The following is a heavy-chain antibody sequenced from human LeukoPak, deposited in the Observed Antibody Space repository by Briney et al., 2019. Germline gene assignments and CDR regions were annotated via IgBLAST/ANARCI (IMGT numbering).Heavy chain of an antibody. CDR3: ARDWTGFDY. CDR1: GFAFSSYA. D-gene: IGHD3/OR15-3a*01. CDR2: ISYDRSNK. Sequence: GGSLRLSCAASGFAFSSYAMHWVRQAPGKGLEWVAVISYDRSNKYYADSVKGRFTISRDNSKNTLYLQMNSLRAEDTAVYYCARDWTGFDYWGQGTLVTVSS. V-gene: IGHV3-30-3*01. J-gene: IGHJ4*02.